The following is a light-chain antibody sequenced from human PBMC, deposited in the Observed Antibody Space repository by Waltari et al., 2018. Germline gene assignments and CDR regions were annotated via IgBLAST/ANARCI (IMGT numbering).Light chain of an antibody. CDR3: SSYTSSSSRL. CDR1: SSDVGAYKY. CDR2: DVS. V-gene: IGLV2-14*03. J-gene: IGLJ3*02. Sequence: QSALTQPASASGSPGQSITISCTGTSSDVGAYKYVSWYQQPPGKAPKLMIFDVSNRPSGVSTRFSGSKSGNTASLTISGLQAEDEAVYHCSSYTSSSSRLFGGGTKVTVL.